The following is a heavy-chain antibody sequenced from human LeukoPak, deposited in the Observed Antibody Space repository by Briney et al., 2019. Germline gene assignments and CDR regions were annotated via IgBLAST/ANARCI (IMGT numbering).Heavy chain of an antibody. J-gene: IGHJ6*03. V-gene: IGHV4-61*02. D-gene: IGHD3-22*01. Sequence: PSETLSLTCTVSGGSISSGSYYWSWIRQPAGKGLEWIGRIYTSGSTNYNPSHKSRVTISVDTSKNQFSLKLSSVTAADTAVYYCAKSSGYYQMHYYYMDVWGKGTTVTISS. CDR2: IYTSGST. CDR1: GGSISSGSYY. CDR3: AKSSGYYQMHYYYMDV.